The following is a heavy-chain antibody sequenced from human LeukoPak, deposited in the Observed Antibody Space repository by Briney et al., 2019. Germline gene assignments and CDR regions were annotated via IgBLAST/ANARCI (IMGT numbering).Heavy chain of an antibody. D-gene: IGHD1-7*01. CDR1: GGSISSYY. V-gene: IGHV4-59*01. Sequence: SETLSLTCTVSGGSISSYYWSWIRQPPGKGLEWIGYIYYSGSTNYNPSLKSRVTISVDTSKNQFSLKLSSVTAADTAVYYCARGPRPIRNYYYYYYCMDVWGKGTTVTVSS. J-gene: IGHJ6*03. CDR2: IYYSGST. CDR3: ARGPRPIRNYYYYYYCMDV.